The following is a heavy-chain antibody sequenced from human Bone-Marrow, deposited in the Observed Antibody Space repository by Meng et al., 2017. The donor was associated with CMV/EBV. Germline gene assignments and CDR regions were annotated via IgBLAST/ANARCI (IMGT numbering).Heavy chain of an antibody. CDR3: ARDLKLEWLLYKSY. Sequence: GGSLRLSCAASGFTFSSYSMNWVRQAPGKGLVWVSRINSDGSSTSYADSVKGRFTISRDNAKNTLYLQMNSLRAEDTAVYYCARDLKLEWLLYKSYWGQGTLVTVSS. V-gene: IGHV3-74*01. D-gene: IGHD3-3*01. CDR2: INSDGSST. CDR1: GFTFSSYS. J-gene: IGHJ4*02.